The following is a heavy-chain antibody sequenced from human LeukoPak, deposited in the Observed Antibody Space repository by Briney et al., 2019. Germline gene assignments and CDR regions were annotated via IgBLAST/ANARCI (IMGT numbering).Heavy chain of an antibody. Sequence: SETLSLTCTVSGGSISSGSYYWGWIRQPPGKGLEWIGSIYYSGSTYYNPSLKSRVTISVDTSKNQFSLKLSSVTAADTAVYYCARLPKTYDFWSGYYAYWGQGTLVTVSS. J-gene: IGHJ4*02. CDR2: IYYSGST. CDR3: ARLPKTYDFWSGYYAY. V-gene: IGHV4-39*01. CDR1: GGSISSGSYY. D-gene: IGHD3-3*01.